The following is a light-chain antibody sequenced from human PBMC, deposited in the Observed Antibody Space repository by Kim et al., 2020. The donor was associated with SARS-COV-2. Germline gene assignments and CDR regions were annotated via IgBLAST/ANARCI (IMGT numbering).Light chain of an antibody. Sequence: SSELTQPPSVSVSPGQTASVTCSGDRLGDKYASWYPQKPGQSPLLVIYQDFKLPSGIPARFSGSVSGTTATLTVSGTQAMDEADYYCQAWGSNSVVFGG. CDR2: QDF. V-gene: IGLV3-1*01. J-gene: IGLJ2*01. CDR1: RLGDKY. CDR3: QAWGSNSVV.